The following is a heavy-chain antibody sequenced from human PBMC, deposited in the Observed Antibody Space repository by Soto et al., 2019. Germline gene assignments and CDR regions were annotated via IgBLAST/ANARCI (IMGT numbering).Heavy chain of an antibody. CDR2: ISSSSSYT. V-gene: IGHV3-11*06. CDR1: RFPFIDYY. D-gene: IGHD6-6*01. CDR3: ARATYSSSPYYFDY. J-gene: IGHJ4*02. Sequence: SWRVASSASRFPFIDYYMSWLRQAPGKGLEWVSYISSSSSYTHYADAVKGRFTISRDNAKNSLYLQMNSLRAEDTAVYYCARATYSSSPYYFDYWGQGTLVTVSS.